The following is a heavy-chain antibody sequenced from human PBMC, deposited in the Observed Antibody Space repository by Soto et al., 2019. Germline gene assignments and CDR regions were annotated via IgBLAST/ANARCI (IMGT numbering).Heavy chain of an antibody. CDR2: ISYDGSNK. V-gene: IGHV3-30*18. D-gene: IGHD3-10*01. Sequence: GGSLRLSCAASGFTFSSYGMHWVRQAPGKGLEWVAVISYDGSNKYYADSVKGRFTISRDNSKNTLYLQMNSLRAEDTAVYYCAKDAVLLWFGELYSPDYWGQGTLVTVSS. J-gene: IGHJ4*02. CDR1: GFTFSSYG. CDR3: AKDAVLLWFGELYSPDY.